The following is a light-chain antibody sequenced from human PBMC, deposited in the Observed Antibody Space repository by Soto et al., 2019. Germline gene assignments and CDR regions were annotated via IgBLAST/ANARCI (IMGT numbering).Light chain of an antibody. CDR3: QSYDSSVSGYV. Sequence: QSVLTQPPSVSGAPGQGVTISCTGSSSNIGAGYDVHWYQQLPGTAPKLLIYGNSNRPSGVPDRFSGSKSGTSASLAITGLQAEDEVEYSCQSYDSSVSGYVFGTGTKVTVL. CDR1: SSNIGAGYD. CDR2: GNS. V-gene: IGLV1-40*01. J-gene: IGLJ1*01.